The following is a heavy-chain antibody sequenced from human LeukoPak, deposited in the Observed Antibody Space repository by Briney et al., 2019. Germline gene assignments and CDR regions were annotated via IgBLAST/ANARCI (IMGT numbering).Heavy chain of an antibody. CDR2: INWNGGST. D-gene: IGHD1-26*01. Sequence: GGSLRLSCASSGFTFDDYGMSWVRQAPGKGLEWVSGINWNGGSTGYADSVKVRFTISRDNAKNSLYLQMNSLRVEDTALYYCARGLFSGSPGFSYYFDYWGQGTLVTVSS. CDR3: ARGLFSGSPGFSYYFDY. CDR1: GFTFDDYG. J-gene: IGHJ4*02. V-gene: IGHV3-20*04.